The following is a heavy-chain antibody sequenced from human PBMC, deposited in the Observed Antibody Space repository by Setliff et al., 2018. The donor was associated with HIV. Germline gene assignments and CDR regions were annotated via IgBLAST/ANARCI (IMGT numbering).Heavy chain of an antibody. CDR2: IYSRGTT. Sequence: SETLSLTCSVSGGSISSGPYDWTWIRQPAGKGLEWIGHIYSRGTTKYNPSLESRITISQDTAKNQFSLKINSVTAADTAVYFCARHVYSSGWGYVYHLDSWGQGTLVTVSS. V-gene: IGHV4-61*09. CDR1: GGSISSGPYD. J-gene: IGHJ4*02. D-gene: IGHD6-19*01. CDR3: ARHVYSSGWGYVYHLDS.